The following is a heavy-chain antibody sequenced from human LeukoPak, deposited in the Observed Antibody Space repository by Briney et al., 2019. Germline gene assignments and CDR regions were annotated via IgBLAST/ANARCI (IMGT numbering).Heavy chain of an antibody. D-gene: IGHD5-24*01. CDR2: IYSGGST. CDR1: GFTVSSNY. Sequence: GGSLRLSCAASGFTVSSNYMSWVRQAPGKGLEWVSVIYSGGSTYYADSVKGRFTISRHNSKNTLYLQMNSLRAEDTAVYYCARTGEEMATMDYYYGMDVWGQGTTVTVSS. CDR3: ARTGEEMATMDYYYGMDV. V-gene: IGHV3-53*04. J-gene: IGHJ6*02.